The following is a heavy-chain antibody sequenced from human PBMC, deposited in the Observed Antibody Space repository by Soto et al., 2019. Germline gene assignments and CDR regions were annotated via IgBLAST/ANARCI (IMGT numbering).Heavy chain of an antibody. V-gene: IGHV3-49*03. J-gene: IGHJ4*02. D-gene: IGHD3-10*01. CDR1: GFTFGDYA. CDR2: IRSKAYGGTT. CDR3: TSDRSGGFPPNANFDY. Sequence: GGSLRLSCTASGFTFGDYAMSWFRQAPGKGLEWVGFIRSKAYGGTTEYAASVKGRFTISRDDSKSIAYLQMNSLKTEDTAVYYCTSDRSGGFPPNANFDYWGQGTLVTVSS.